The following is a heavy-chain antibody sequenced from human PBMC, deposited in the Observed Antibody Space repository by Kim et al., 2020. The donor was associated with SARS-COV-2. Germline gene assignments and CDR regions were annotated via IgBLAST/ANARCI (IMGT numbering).Heavy chain of an antibody. D-gene: IGHD3-10*01. Sequence: SYAQKFQGRVTMTRDTSTSTVYMELSSLRSEDTAVFFCARGIIASGCMDVWGQGTTVTVSS. CDR3: ARGIIASGCMDV. V-gene: IGHV1-46*01. J-gene: IGHJ6*02.